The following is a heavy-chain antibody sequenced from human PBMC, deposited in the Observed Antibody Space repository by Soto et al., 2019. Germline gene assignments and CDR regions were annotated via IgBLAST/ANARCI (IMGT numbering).Heavy chain of an antibody. D-gene: IGHD6-19*01. CDR3: ASAGGLGAVAADY. CDR1: GGSISSGGSS. Sequence: SETLSLTCAVSGGSISSGGSSWSWIRQPPGKGLEWIGYIYHSGSTYYNPSLKSRVTISVDRSKNQFSLKLSSVTAADTAVYYCASAGGLGAVAADYWGQGTLVTVS. J-gene: IGHJ4*02. V-gene: IGHV4-30-2*01. CDR2: IYHSGST.